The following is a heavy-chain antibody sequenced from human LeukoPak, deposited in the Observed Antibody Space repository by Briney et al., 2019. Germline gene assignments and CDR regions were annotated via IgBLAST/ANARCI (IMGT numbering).Heavy chain of an antibody. J-gene: IGHJ4*02. CDR3: GSLTVVAKDH. V-gene: IGHV3-74*01. CDR1: GFTFSTYW. D-gene: IGHD3-22*01. CDR2: INSDGSST. Sequence: PGGSLRLSCAASGFTFSTYWMHWVRQAPGKGLVGVAQINSDGSSTSYADSVKGRFTVSRDNAKNTLYLQMINLRAVDTAVYYCGSLTVVAKDHWGQGTLVTVSS.